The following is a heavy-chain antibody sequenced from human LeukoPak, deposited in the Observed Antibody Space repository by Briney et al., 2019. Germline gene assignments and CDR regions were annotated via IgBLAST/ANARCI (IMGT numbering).Heavy chain of an antibody. CDR1: GYTFTSYG. CDR2: ISAYNGNT. V-gene: IGHV1-18*01. J-gene: IGHJ4*02. D-gene: IGHD3-3*01. Sequence: ASVKVSCKASGYTFTSYGISWVRQAPGQGLEWMGWISAYNGNTNYAQKLRGRVTMTTDTSTSTAYMELRSLRSDDTAVYYCARATTIFGVVILPYYFDYWGQGTLVTVSS. CDR3: ARATTIFGVVILPYYFDY.